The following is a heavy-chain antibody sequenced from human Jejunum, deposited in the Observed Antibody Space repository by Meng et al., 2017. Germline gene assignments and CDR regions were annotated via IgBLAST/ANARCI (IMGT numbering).Heavy chain of an antibody. D-gene: IGHD2-21*01. CDR3: ARYLWSRGLFDS. J-gene: IGHJ5*01. CDR1: SGSFTGYY. CDR2: IHQTGST. Sequence: QVPLQQWGAGLLKPSETLSLTCTVYSGSFTGYYWSWVRQSPGKGLEWIGEIHQTGSTNYSPSLQSRVTISIDTSKNEFSLELRSVTAADTAVYYCARYLWSRGLFDSWGQGTLVTVSS. V-gene: IGHV4-34*01.